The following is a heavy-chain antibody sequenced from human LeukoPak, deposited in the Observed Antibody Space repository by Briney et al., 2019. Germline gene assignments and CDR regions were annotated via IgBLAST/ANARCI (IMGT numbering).Heavy chain of an antibody. D-gene: IGHD3-10*01. CDR1: GDSITYYF. CDR3: GTGRVYYCSEY. V-gene: IGHV4-59*07. Sequence: SDTLSLTCTFPGDSITYYFWMCVRQPPGEALEWIGYVFYTRSTNYNPSLMGRVNISLDTSKNQFPLGLRCVTAADTAVYYCGTGRVYYCSEYWGKGDPVTVSS. CDR2: VFYTRST. J-gene: IGHJ1*01.